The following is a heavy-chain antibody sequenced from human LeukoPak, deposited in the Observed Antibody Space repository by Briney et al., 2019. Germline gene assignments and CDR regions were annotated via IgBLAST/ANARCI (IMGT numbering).Heavy chain of an antibody. CDR3: ARERGYSYGYGDY. Sequence: PGGSLRLSCAASGFTFSSYNMNWVRQAPGKGLEWVSSISSSSSYIYYADSVKGRFTISRDNAKNSLYLQMNGLRAEDTAVYYCARERGYSYGYGDYWGQGTLVTVSS. V-gene: IGHV3-21*01. CDR1: GFTFSSYN. CDR2: ISSSSSYI. D-gene: IGHD5-18*01. J-gene: IGHJ4*02.